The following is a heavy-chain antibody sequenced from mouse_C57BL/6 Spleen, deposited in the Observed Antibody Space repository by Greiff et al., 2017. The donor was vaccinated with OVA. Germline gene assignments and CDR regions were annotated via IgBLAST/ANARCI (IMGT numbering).Heavy chain of an antibody. CDR3: ARNPIFYAMDY. CDR2: ISSGSSTI. CDR1: GFTFSDYG. V-gene: IGHV5-17*01. Sequence: EVMLVESGGGLVKPGGSLKLSCAASGFTFSDYGMHWVRQAPEKGLEWVAYISSGSSTIYYADTVKGRFTISRDNAKNTLFLQMTSLRSEDTAMYYCARNPIFYAMDYWGQGTSVTVSS. J-gene: IGHJ4*01.